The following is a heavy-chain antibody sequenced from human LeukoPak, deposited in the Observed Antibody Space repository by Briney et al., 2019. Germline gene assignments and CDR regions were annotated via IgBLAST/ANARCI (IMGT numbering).Heavy chain of an antibody. D-gene: IGHD3-9*01. V-gene: IGHV3-30*18. CDR2: VSYDGSNK. J-gene: IGHJ4*02. CDR3: AKDPTDDIPFDY. CDR1: GFTFSSYA. Sequence: PGGSLRLSCAASGFTFSSYAMHWVRQAPGKGPEWVAVVSYDGSNKYYADSVKDRFTISRDNSKNTLYLQIHSLRAEDTAVYYCAKDPTDDIPFDYWGQGTLVTVSS.